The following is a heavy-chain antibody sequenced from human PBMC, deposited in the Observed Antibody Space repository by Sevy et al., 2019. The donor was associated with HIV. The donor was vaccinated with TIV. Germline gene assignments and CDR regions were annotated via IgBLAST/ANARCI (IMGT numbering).Heavy chain of an antibody. CDR2: ISSSSSYI. CDR1: GFTFSSYS. Sequence: GESLKISCAASGFTFSSYSMNWVRQAPGKGLEWVSSISSSSSYIYYADSVKGRFTISRDNGKNSLYLQMNSLRAEDTAVYYCARGEYCSSTSCYEAYWGQGTLVTVSS. J-gene: IGHJ4*02. CDR3: ARGEYCSSTSCYEAY. D-gene: IGHD2-2*01. V-gene: IGHV3-21*01.